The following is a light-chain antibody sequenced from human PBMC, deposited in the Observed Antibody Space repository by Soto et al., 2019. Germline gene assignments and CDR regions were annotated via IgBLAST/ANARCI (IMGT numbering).Light chain of an antibody. CDR3: QQRRDWPLFT. J-gene: IGKJ3*01. CDR2: DAS. Sequence: EIVLTQSPATLSLSPGERATLSCRASHSVDSYLAWYQQKPGQAPRLLIYDASNRATGIPARFSGSGSGTDSTLTISSLEPDDFALYYCQQRRDWPLFTFGPGTRVDVK. V-gene: IGKV3-11*01. CDR1: HSVDSY.